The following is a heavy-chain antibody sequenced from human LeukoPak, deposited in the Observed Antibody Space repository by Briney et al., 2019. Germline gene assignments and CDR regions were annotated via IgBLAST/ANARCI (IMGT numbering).Heavy chain of an antibody. Sequence: SETLSLTCTVSGGSISSGGYYWSWIRQPPGKGLEWIGYIYHSGSTYYNPSLKSRVTISVDTSKNQFSLKLSSVTAADTAVYYCASRVATIRGEYFQHWGQGTLVTVSS. CDR1: GGSISSGGYY. D-gene: IGHD5-12*01. CDR2: IYHSGST. CDR3: ASRVATIRGEYFQH. J-gene: IGHJ1*01. V-gene: IGHV4-30-2*01.